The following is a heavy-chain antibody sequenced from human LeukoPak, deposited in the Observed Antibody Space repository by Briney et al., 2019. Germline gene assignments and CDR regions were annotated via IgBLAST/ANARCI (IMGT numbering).Heavy chain of an antibody. CDR1: GFPFSSYA. Sequence: GGSLRLSCSASGFPFSSYAMHWVCQAPGKGLEYVSAISDSGGSTYYADSVKGRFTISRDNSKNTLYLQMSSLRAEDTAVYFCVRGYSFGPYGMDVWGQGTTVTVSS. CDR2: ISDSGGST. D-gene: IGHD2-15*01. CDR3: VRGYSFGPYGMDV. J-gene: IGHJ6*02. V-gene: IGHV3-64D*09.